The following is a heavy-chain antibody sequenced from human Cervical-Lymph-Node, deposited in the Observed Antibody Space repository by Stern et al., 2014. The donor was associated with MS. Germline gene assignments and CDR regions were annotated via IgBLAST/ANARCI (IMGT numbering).Heavy chain of an antibody. CDR1: GGSFKSYA. V-gene: IGHV1-69*18. CDR2: IVLMYATA. CDR3: ARERSIHYPAFAP. J-gene: IGHJ5*02. D-gene: IGHD3-10*01. Sequence: VQLVESGAEVKKPGSSVRVSCKASGGSFKSYAFNWLRQAPGPGLEWMGNIVLMYATANYAQKFQGRVTVAADEATNTVYMELSFLTSEDTAVYYCARERSIHYPAFAPWGQGTLVTVSS.